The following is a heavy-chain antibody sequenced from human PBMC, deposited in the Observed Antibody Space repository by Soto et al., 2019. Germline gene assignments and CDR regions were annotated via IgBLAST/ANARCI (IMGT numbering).Heavy chain of an antibody. D-gene: IGHD2-2*01. CDR2: ISAYNGST. CDR1: GYTFTSYG. J-gene: IGHJ6*02. V-gene: IGHV1-18*01. CDR3: AREIKVGYCSSTSCYEGYYYYYGMDV. Sequence: ASVKVSCKASGYTFTSYGISWVRQAPGQGLEWMGWISAYNGSTNYAQKLQGRVTMTTDTSTSTAYMELRRLRSDDTAVYYCAREIKVGYCSSTSCYEGYYYYYGMDVWGQGTTVTVSS.